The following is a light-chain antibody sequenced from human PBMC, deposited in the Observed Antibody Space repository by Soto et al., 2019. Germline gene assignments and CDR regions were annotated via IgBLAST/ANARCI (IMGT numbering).Light chain of an antibody. V-gene: IGLV2-23*01. CDR2: EGS. Sequence: QSALTQPASVSGSPGQWITISCTGTSSDVGSYNLVSWYQQHPGKAPKLMIYEGSKRPSGVSNRFSGSKSGNTASLTISGLQAEDEADYYCFSYAGSSTSVVFGGGTKLTVL. CDR3: FSYAGSSTSVV. CDR1: SSDVGSYNL. J-gene: IGLJ2*01.